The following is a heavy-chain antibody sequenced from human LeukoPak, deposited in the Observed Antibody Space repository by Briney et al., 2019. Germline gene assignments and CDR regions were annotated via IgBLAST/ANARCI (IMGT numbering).Heavy chain of an antibody. V-gene: IGHV3-48*04. CDR2: ISSSSSTI. D-gene: IGHD2-2*02. J-gene: IGHJ5*02. Sequence: GGSLRLSCAASGFTFSSYSMNWVRQAPGKGLEWVSYISSSSSTIYYAESVKGRFTIYRDNAKTSLYLQMNSLRAEDTPVSYCARARVVVPAAIFGWFAPWGQGTLVTVSS. CDR3: ARARVVVPAAIFGWFAP. CDR1: GFTFSSYS.